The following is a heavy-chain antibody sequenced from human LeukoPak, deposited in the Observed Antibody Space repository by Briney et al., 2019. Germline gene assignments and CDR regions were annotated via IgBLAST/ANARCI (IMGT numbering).Heavy chain of an antibody. Sequence: KTSETLSLTCAVYGGSFSGYYWSWIRQPPGKGLEWIGEINHSGSTNYNPSLKSRVTISVDTSKNQFSLKLSSVTAADTAVYYCARPGYYGSGSLRSYYYYYGMDVWGQGTTVTVSS. CDR3: ARPGYYGSGSLRSYYYYYGMDV. CDR1: GGSFSGYY. D-gene: IGHD3-10*01. V-gene: IGHV4-34*01. J-gene: IGHJ6*02. CDR2: INHSGST.